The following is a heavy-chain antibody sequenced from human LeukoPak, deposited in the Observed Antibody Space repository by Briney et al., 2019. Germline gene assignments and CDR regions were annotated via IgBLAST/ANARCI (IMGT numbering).Heavy chain of an antibody. CDR2: INHSGST. V-gene: IGHV4-34*01. D-gene: IGHD4-11*01. CDR3: ARAYGNYYYYYYMDV. CDR1: GGSFSGYY. J-gene: IGHJ6*03. Sequence: SETLSLTCAVYGGSFSGYYWSWIRQPPGKGLEWIGEINHSGSTNYNLSLKSRVTISVNTSKDQFSLKLSSVTAADTAVYYCARAYGNYYYYYYMDVWGKGTTVTVSS.